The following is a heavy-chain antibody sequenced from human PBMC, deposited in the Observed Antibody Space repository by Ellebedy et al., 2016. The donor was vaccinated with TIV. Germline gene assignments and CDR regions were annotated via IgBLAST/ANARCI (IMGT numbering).Heavy chain of an antibody. J-gene: IGHJ4*02. CDR3: ARGGYKDY. CDR1: GASISSYY. V-gene: IGHV4-34*01. D-gene: IGHD1-1*01. CDR2: INHSGST. Sequence: MPSETLSLTCTVSGASISSYYWSWIRQPPGKGLEWIGEINHSGSTSYNPSLKSRLTISVDTSKNQFSLKLNSVTAADTAVYYCARGGYKDYWGQGTLVTVSS.